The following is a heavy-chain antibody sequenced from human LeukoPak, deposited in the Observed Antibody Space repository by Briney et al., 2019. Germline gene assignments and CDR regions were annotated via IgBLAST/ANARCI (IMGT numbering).Heavy chain of an antibody. CDR1: GGSISSYY. CDR3: ARDTPYDFWSGYYASYYGMDV. J-gene: IGHJ6*02. CDR2: IYYSGST. Sequence: SETLSLTCTVSGGSISSYYWSWIRQPPGKGLEWIGYIYYSGSTNYNPSLKSRVTISVDTSKNQFSLKLSSVTAADTAVYYCARDTPYDFWSGYYASYYGMDVWGQGTTVTVSS. D-gene: IGHD3-3*01. V-gene: IGHV4-59*01.